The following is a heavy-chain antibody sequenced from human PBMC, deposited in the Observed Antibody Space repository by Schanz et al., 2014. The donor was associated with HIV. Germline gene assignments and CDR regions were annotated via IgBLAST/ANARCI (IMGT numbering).Heavy chain of an antibody. CDR3: ARGQDYYYDNSGYYNT. V-gene: IGHV4-34*01. CDR1: GASFSGSY. J-gene: IGHJ5*02. CDR2: INQSGRI. Sequence: QVQLQQWGAGLLKPSETLSLTCAFYGASFSGSYWSWIRQSPGKGLEWIADINQSGRITYNPSLKSRVTISVDTSKTQFSLNRISVTAADTAMYFCARGQDYYYDNSGYYNTWGQGTLVTVSS. D-gene: IGHD3-22*01.